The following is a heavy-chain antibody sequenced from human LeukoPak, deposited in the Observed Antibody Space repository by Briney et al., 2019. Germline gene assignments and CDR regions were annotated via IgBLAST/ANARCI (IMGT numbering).Heavy chain of an antibody. CDR1: GFTFGDYA. CDR2: IRSKAYGGTT. V-gene: IGHV3-49*03. D-gene: IGHD3-22*01. Sequence: GGSLRLSCTASGFTFGDYAMSWFRQAPGKGLEWVGFIRSKAYGGTTEYAASVKGRFTISRDDSKSIAYLQMNSLKTEDTAVYYCTRDRAENYYDSSGYYDYWGQGTLVTVSS. J-gene: IGHJ4*02. CDR3: TRDRAENYYDSSGYYDY.